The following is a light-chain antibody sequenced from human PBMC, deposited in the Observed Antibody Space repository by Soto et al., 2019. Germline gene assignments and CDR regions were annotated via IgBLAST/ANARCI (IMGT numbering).Light chain of an antibody. J-gene: IGKJ1*01. V-gene: IGKV1-39*01. Sequence: DIQMTQSPSSLSASVGDRVTITCRASQGIRNDLGWYLQKPGKAPKLLIYAASSLQSGVPSRFSGSGSETDFTLTISSLQPEDFATYSCQQSYSTTWTFGQGTKVDIK. CDR3: QQSYSTTWT. CDR2: AAS. CDR1: QGIRND.